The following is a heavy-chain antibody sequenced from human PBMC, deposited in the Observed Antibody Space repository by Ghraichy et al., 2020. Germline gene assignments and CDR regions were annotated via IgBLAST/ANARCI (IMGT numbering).Heavy chain of an antibody. Sequence: LSLTCAASGFTFDDYAMHWVRQAPGKGLEWVSLISGDGGSTYYADSVKGRFTISKDNSKNSLYLQMNSLRTEDTALYYCAKNRGGSVYYYYYYMDVWGKGTTVTVSS. CDR3: AKNRGGSVYYYYYYMDV. CDR2: ISGDGGST. CDR1: GFTFDDYA. J-gene: IGHJ6*03. V-gene: IGHV3-43*02. D-gene: IGHD1-14*01.